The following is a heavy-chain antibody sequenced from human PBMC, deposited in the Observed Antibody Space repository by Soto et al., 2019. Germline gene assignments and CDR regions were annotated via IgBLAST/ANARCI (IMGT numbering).Heavy chain of an antibody. CDR1: GYTFTSYY. CDR2: INPSGGST. J-gene: IGHJ5*02. D-gene: IGHD6-19*01. Sequence: GGPVKVSCQASGYTFTSYYMHWVGQAPGQGLEWMGIINPSGGSTSYAQKFQGRVTMTRDTSTSTVYMGLSSLRSEDTAVYYCARGPQSSGWRGKWFDAWGQGTMVTVSS. CDR3: ARGPQSSGWRGKWFDA. V-gene: IGHV1-46*01.